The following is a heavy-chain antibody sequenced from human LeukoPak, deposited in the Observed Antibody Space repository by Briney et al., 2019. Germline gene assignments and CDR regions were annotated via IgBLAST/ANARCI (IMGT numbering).Heavy chain of an antibody. J-gene: IGHJ4*02. Sequence: SETLSLTCTVSGGSISSYYWSWIRRPPGKGLEWIGEINHSGSTNYNPSLKSRVTISVDTSKNQFSLKLSSATAADTAVYYCARAGREYFDYWGQGTLVTVSS. CDR2: INHSGST. V-gene: IGHV4-34*01. CDR3: ARAGREYFDY. CDR1: GGSISSYY.